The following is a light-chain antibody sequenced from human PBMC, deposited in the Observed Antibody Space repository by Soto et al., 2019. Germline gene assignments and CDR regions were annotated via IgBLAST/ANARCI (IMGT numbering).Light chain of an antibody. J-gene: IGKJ1*01. CDR2: ETS. V-gene: IGKV3-11*01. Sequence: EIVMTQSPGTLSVSPGERATLSCRASQNIRSNLAWYQQKPGQAPRLLIYETSTRAPGIPARFRGSGSGTDFTLSISSLEPEDFAVYYCQQRTDRPPWTFGQGTKVDIK. CDR1: QNIRSN. CDR3: QQRTDRPPWT.